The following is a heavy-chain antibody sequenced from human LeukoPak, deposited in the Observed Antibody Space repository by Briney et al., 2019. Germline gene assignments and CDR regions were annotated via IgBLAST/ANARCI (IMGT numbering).Heavy chain of an antibody. D-gene: IGHD3-22*01. J-gene: IGHJ4*02. CDR3: ARRSIADSSAFDY. Sequence: GGSLRLSCAASGFTFSSYGMHWVRQAPGKGLEWVAVISYDGSNKYYADSVKGRFTISRDNSKNTLYLQVNSLRAEDAAVYYCARRSIADSSAFDYWGQGTLVTVSS. CDR2: ISYDGSNK. CDR1: GFTFSSYG. V-gene: IGHV3-30*03.